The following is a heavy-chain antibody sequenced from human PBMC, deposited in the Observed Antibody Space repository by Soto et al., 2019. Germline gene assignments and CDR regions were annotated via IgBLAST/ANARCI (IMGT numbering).Heavy chain of an antibody. D-gene: IGHD1-26*01. V-gene: IGHV4-59*01. CDR2: IYYSGTT. J-gene: IGHJ4*02. CDR3: ASLSSGSYRQLDY. CDR1: GGSISNYY. Sequence: SETLSLTCTVSGGSISNYYWSWIRQPPGKGLGWIGDIYYSGTTNYNPSLKSRVTISVDTSKNQFFLKLTSVTAADTAVYYCASLSSGSYRQLDYWGQGTLVTVSS.